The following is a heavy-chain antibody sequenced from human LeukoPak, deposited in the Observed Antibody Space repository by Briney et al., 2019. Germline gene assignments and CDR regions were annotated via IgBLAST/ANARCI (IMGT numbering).Heavy chain of an antibody. CDR1: GGSFSGYY. Sequence: PSETLSLTCAVYGGSFSGYYWSWIRQSPGKGLEWIGQIIHSGSTNYNPSLKSRVTISVDTSKNQFSLKVISMTAADTAVYYCTKSDGYGLIRICGRGTMVTVSS. CDR3: TKSDGYGLIRI. D-gene: IGHD3-10*01. CDR2: IIHSGST. V-gene: IGHV4-34*12. J-gene: IGHJ3*02.